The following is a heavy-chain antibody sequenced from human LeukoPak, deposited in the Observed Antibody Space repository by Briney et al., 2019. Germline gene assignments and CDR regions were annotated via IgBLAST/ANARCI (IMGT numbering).Heavy chain of an antibody. V-gene: IGHV3-33*06. J-gene: IGHJ3*02. Sequence: PGGSLRLSCAASGFTFSSYGMHWVRQAPGKGLEWGAVIWYDGSNKYYADSVKGRFTISRDNSKNTLYLQMNSLRAEDTAVYYCAKVGGCSGGSCSGAFDIWGQGTMVTVSS. CDR2: IWYDGSNK. CDR3: AKVGGCSGGSCSGAFDI. CDR1: GFTFSSYG. D-gene: IGHD2-15*01.